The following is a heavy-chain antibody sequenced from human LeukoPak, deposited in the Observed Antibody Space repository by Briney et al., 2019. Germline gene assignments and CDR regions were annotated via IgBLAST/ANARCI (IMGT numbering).Heavy chain of an antibody. CDR1: GFTFSSYA. CDR2: ISYDGSNR. Sequence: GRSLRLSCAASGFTFSSYAMHWVRQAPGKGLEWVAVISYDGSNRYYADSVKGRFTISRDNSKNSVSLQMNSLRAGDTAVYYCARVSNRWYYGMDVWGQGTTVTVSS. V-gene: IGHV3-30-3*01. D-gene: IGHD4-11*01. CDR3: ARVSNRWYYGMDV. J-gene: IGHJ6*02.